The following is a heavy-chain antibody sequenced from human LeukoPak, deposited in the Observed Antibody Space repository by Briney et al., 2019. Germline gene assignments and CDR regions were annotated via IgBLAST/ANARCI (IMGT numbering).Heavy chain of an antibody. CDR3: ATALYDSSGYSYYFDY. D-gene: IGHD3-22*01. CDR2: FDPEDGET. V-gene: IGHV1-24*01. Sequence: ASVKVSCKVSGYTLTELSMHWVRQAPGKGLEWMGGFDPEDGETIYAQKFQGRVTMTADTSTDTAYMELSSLRSEDTAVYYCATALYDSSGYSYYFDYWGQGTLVTVSS. CDR1: GYTLTELS. J-gene: IGHJ4*02.